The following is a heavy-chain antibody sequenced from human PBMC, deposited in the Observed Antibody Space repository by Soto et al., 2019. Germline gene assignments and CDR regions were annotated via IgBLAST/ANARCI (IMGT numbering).Heavy chain of an antibody. V-gene: IGHV3-23*01. J-gene: IGHJ5*02. CDR1: GFTFSSYA. CDR2: ISGSGGST. Sequence: PGGSLRLSCAASGFTFSSYAMSWVRQAPGKGLEWVSAISGSGGSTYYADSVKGRFTISRDNSKNTLYLQMNSLRAEDTAVYYFANEPVCSGGSCSSNWFDPWGQGTLVTVSS. CDR3: ANEPVCSGGSCSSNWFDP. D-gene: IGHD2-15*01.